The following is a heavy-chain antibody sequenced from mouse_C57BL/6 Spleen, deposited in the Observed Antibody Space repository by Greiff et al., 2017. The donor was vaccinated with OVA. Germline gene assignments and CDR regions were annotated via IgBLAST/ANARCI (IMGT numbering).Heavy chain of an antibody. CDR3: ARYDYHFDY. J-gene: IGHJ2*01. Sequence: VQLQQSGAELVKPGASVKLSCKASGYTFTSYWMQWVKQRPGQGLEWIGEIDPSDSYTNYNQKFKGKATLTVDTSSSTAYMQLSSLTSEDSAVYYCARYDYHFDYWGQGTTLTVSS. CDR2: IDPSDSYT. D-gene: IGHD2-4*01. V-gene: IGHV1-50*01. CDR1: GYTFTSYW.